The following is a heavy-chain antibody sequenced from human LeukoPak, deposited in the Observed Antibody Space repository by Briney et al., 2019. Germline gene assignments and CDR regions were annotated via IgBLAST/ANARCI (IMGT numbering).Heavy chain of an antibody. D-gene: IGHD1-20*01. V-gene: IGHV1-69*01. CDR1: GGTFSSYA. CDR3: ARDPYNWNPERQFDP. J-gene: IGHJ5*02. Sequence: GSSVTVSCTASGGTFSSYAISWVRQAPGQGLEWMGGIIPIFGTANSAQKFQGRVTITADESTSTAYMELSSLRSEDTAVYYCARDPYNWNPERQFDPWGQGTLVTVSS. CDR2: IIPIFGTA.